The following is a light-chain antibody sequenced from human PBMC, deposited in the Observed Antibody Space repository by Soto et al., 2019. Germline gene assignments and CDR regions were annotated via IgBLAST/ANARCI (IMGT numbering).Light chain of an antibody. CDR2: WAS. CDR1: QKVLNSSNNKNY. CDR3: QQDYSTPWT. J-gene: IGKJ1*01. V-gene: IGKV4-1*01. Sequence: DIMVDITTYSLRGSVGESATIKSTSSQKVLNSSNNKNYLAWYQQKPGQPPKLLIYWASTREPAVPDRFSGSGSGTDLTLTISSLEAAAVAVYHCQQDYSTPWTFGQGTKV.